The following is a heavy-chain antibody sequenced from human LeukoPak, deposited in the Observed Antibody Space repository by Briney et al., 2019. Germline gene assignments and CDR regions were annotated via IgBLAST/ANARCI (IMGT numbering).Heavy chain of an antibody. Sequence: PGGSLRLSCAASGFAFSSYAMHWVRQAPGKGLEWVAVISYDGSNKYYADSVKGRFTISRDNSKNTVYLQVDSLRAEDTAMYYCAKDTFYYDSSGYYVFEYWGQGTLITVSS. J-gene: IGHJ4*02. D-gene: IGHD3-22*01. CDR2: ISYDGSNK. V-gene: IGHV3-30*04. CDR1: GFAFSSYA. CDR3: AKDTFYYDSSGYYVFEY.